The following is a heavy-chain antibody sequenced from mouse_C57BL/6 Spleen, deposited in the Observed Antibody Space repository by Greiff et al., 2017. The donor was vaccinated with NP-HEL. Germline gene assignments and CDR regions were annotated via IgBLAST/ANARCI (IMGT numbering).Heavy chain of an antibody. Sequence: EVQRVESGGGLVQPKGSLKLSCAASGFTFNTYAMHWVRQAPGKGLDWVARIRSKSSNYATYYADSVKDRFTISRDDSQSMLYLQMNNLKTEDTAMYYCEREGLRRGYYAMDYTGQGTSVTVA. D-gene: IGHD3-3*01. CDR1: GFTFNTYA. V-gene: IGHV10-3*01. J-gene: IGHJ4*01. CDR3: EREGLRRGYYAMDY. CDR2: IRSKSSNYAT.